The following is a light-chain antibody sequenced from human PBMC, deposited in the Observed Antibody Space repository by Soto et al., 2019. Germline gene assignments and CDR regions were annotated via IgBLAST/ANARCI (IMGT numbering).Light chain of an antibody. J-gene: IGKJ1*01. CDR3: HQYNPYSPT. V-gene: IGKV1-5*03. Sequence: MTRSPSTHYENVGDRFTSTCRAGQSISSWLAWYQQKPGKAPKLLIYKASTLKSGVPSRFSGSGSGTEFSLTISTLQPDDLPTHHSHQYNPYSPTFGPETKVDIK. CDR1: QSISSW. CDR2: KAS.